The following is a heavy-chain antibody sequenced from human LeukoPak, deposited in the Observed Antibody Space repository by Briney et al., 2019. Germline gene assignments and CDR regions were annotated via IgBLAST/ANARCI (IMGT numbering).Heavy chain of an antibody. CDR3: AKAWISGYFDY. CDR2: ISSSSSTI. J-gene: IGHJ4*02. Sequence: GGSLRLSCAASGFTFSSYSMNWVRQAPGKGLEWVSYISSSSSTIYYADSVKGRFTISRDNSKNTLYLQMNSLRAEDTAVYYCAKAWISGYFDYWGQGTLVTVSS. V-gene: IGHV3-48*01. D-gene: IGHD2-2*03. CDR1: GFTFSSYS.